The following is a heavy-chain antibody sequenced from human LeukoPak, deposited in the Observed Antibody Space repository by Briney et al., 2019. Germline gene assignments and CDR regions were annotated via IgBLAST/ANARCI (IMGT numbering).Heavy chain of an antibody. CDR1: GGSISSYY. V-gene: IGHV4-59*12. CDR2: IYYSGRS. CDR3: ARSPQYDGSSYFWDL. J-gene: IGHJ5*02. Sequence: SETLSLTCTVSGGSISSYYWSWIRQPPGKGLEWIGYIYYSGRSNYNPSLKRRVTISVDTSMDQFSLRLSSVTAADTAIYYCARSPQYDGSSYFWDLWGQGTLVTVSS. D-gene: IGHD3-22*01.